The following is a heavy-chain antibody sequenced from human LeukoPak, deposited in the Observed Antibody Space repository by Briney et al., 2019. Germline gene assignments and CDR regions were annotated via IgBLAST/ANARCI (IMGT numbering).Heavy chain of an antibody. CDR1: GGSISSSSYY. D-gene: IGHD6-13*01. Sequence: PSETLSLTCTVSGGSISSSSYYWGWIRQPPGKGLEWIGSIYYSGSTYYNPSLKSRVTISVDTSKNQFPLKLSSVTAADTAVYYCARDSGIAAAGTSMDYWGQGTLVTVSS. CDR2: IYYSGST. CDR3: ARDSGIAAAGTSMDY. J-gene: IGHJ4*02. V-gene: IGHV4-39*06.